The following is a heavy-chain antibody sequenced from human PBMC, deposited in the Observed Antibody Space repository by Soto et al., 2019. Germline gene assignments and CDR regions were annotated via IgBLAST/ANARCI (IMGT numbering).Heavy chain of an antibody. V-gene: IGHV4-59*01. Sequence: TSETLSLTCTVSGGSISGYYWSWVRQPPGKGLEWIGYIYYSGSTNYNPSLKSRVTISVDTSKNQVVLAMTNSDPVDTATYYCAHALDWGEGRFDYWGQGTLVTVSS. CDR2: IYYSGST. J-gene: IGHJ4*02. CDR1: GGSISGYY. D-gene: IGHD7-27*01. CDR3: AHALDWGEGRFDY.